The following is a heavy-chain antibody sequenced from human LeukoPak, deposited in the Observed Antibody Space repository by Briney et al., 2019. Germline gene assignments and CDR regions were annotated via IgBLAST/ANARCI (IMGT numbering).Heavy chain of an antibody. CDR3: ARAGCGYGYDY. D-gene: IGHD5-18*01. CDR1: GYTFTSYY. CDR2: INPSGGST. Sequence: ASVKVSRKASGYTFTSYYMHWVRQAPGQGLEWMGIINPSGGSTSYAQKFQGRVTMTRDTSTSTVYMELSSLRSEDTAVYYCARAGCGYGYDYWGQGTLVTVSS. V-gene: IGHV1-46*01. J-gene: IGHJ4*02.